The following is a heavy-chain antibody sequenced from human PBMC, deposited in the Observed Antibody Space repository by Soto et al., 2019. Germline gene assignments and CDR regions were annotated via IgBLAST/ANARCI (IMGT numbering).Heavy chain of an antibody. D-gene: IGHD6-6*01. Sequence: SETLSLTCTVWGGSISSPYWSRSWQPPGKGLEWIGYIYYSGSTNYNPSLKSRVTISVDTSKNQFSLKLSSVTAADTAVYYCARENPAARNFDYWGQGTLVTVS. V-gene: IGHV4-59*11. CDR1: GGSISSPY. CDR3: ARENPAARNFDY. CDR2: IYYSGST. J-gene: IGHJ4*02.